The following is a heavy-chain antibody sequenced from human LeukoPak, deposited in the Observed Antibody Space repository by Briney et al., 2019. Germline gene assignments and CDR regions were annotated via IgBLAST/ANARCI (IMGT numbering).Heavy chain of an antibody. V-gene: IGHV3-64*01. CDR2: ITSNGGST. CDR3: ARAREDNGWYAGGDY. CDR1: GFTFSSYA. J-gene: IGHJ4*02. D-gene: IGHD6-19*01. Sequence: PGGSLRLSCAASGFTFSSYAMHWVRQAPGKGLEYVSAITSNGGSTYYANSVRGRFTISRDNSKNTLYLQMGSLRADDMAVYYCARAREDNGWYAGGDYWGQGTLVTVSS.